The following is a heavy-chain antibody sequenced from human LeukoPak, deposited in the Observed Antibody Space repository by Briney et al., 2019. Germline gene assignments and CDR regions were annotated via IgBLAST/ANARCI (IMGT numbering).Heavy chain of an antibody. V-gene: IGHV4-34*01. CDR3: ARVGLYSSGY. J-gene: IGHJ4*02. CDR1: GGSFSGYY. CDR2: INHSGST. D-gene: IGHD3-22*01. Sequence: SETLSLTCAVYGGSFSGYYWSWIRQPPGKGLEWIGEINHSGSTNYNPYLTSRVNISVQTSKKQFPRKLSCVTAADTAVYYCARVGLYSSGYWGQGTLVTVSS.